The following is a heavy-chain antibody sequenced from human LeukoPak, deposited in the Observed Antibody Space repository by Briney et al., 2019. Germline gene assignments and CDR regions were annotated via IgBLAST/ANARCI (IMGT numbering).Heavy chain of an antibody. CDR3: ARADWNLYFDY. Sequence: GGSLRLSCAASGFTFDDYGMSLVRQAPGKGLEWVSGINWNGGSTGYADSEKGRFTISRDNAKNSLYLQMNSLRAEDTALYYCARADWNLYFDYWGQGTLVTVSS. CDR1: GFTFDDYG. CDR2: INWNGGST. D-gene: IGHD1-1*01. V-gene: IGHV3-20*04. J-gene: IGHJ4*02.